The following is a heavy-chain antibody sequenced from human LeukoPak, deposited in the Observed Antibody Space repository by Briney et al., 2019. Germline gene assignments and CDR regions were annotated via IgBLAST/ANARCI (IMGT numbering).Heavy chain of an antibody. J-gene: IGHJ4*02. CDR3: AREGRHCGGDCYSFDS. V-gene: IGHV1-2*02. D-gene: IGHD2-21*02. CDR1: GYTFTDAY. CDR2: INLKSGGT. Sequence: ASVKVSCKASGYTFTDAYMHWVRQAPGQGLGYWAWINLKSGGTKYGQKFQGRVTLTRDTSINTAYMDLGSLRSDDTAIYYCAREGRHCGGDCYSFDSWGQGTLVTVSS.